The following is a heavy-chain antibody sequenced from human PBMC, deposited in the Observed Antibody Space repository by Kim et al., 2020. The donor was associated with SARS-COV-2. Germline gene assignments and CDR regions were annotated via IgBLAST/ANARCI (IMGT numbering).Heavy chain of an antibody. CDR1: GFTFTSSA. CDR2: IVVGSGNT. J-gene: IGHJ4*02. CDR3: AAVFGFYDSSGYYSYDFDY. V-gene: IGHV1-58*01. Sequence: SVKVSCKASGFTFTSSAVQWVRQARGQRLEWIGWIVVGSGNTNYAQKFQERVTITRDMSTSTAYMELSSLRSEDTAVYYCAAVFGFYDSSGYYSYDFDYWGQGTLVTVSS. D-gene: IGHD3-22*01.